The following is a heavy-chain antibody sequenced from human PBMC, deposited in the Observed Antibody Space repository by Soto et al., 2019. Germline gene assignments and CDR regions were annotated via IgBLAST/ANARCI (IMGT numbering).Heavy chain of an antibody. CDR1: GYTFTSYD. CDR2: MNPNSGNT. J-gene: IGHJ6*04. CDR3: ARVMWDILLLVVITPGDGMAV. Sequence: EASVKVSCKASGYTFTSYDINWVRQATGQGLEWMGWMNPNSGNTGYAQKFQGRVTMTRNTSISTAYMELSSLRSEDTAVYYCARVMWDILLLVVITPGDGMAVWGKGTTAIVSS. D-gene: IGHD3-22*01. V-gene: IGHV1-8*01.